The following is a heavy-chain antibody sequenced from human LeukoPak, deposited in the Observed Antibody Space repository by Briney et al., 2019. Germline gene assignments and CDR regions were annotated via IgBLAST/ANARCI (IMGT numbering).Heavy chain of an antibody. Sequence: GGSLRLSCAASGFTFSTYWMSWVRQAPGKGREWVANIKEDGSKKYYVDSVKGRITISRDDARKSLYLRMNSLRAEDRAVYYCARGIDSGSPFPLLYFDYWGLGILVTVSS. V-gene: IGHV3-7*01. CDR3: ARGIDSGSPFPLLYFDY. CDR1: GFTFSTYW. J-gene: IGHJ4*02. CDR2: IKEDGSKK. D-gene: IGHD1-26*01.